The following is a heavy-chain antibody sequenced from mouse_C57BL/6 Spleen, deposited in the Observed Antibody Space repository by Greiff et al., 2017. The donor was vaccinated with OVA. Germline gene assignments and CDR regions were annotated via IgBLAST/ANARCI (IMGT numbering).Heavy chain of an antibody. J-gene: IGHJ1*03. V-gene: IGHV1-50*01. CDR3: ANYYGSSFYWYFDV. CDR1: GYTFTSYL. CDR2: IDPSDSYT. Sequence: QVQLQQPGAELVKPGASVKLSCKASGYTFTSYLMQWVKQRPGQGLEWIGEIDPSDSYTNYNQKFKGKATLTVDTSSSTAYMQLSSLTSEDSAVYYCANYYGSSFYWYFDVWGTGTTVTVSS. D-gene: IGHD1-1*01.